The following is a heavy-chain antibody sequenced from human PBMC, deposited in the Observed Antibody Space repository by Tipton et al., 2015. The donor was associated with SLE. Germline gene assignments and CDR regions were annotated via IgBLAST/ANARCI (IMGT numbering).Heavy chain of an antibody. CDR3: ARQGGTLDAFDI. CDR2: IYYTDISPSEKT. V-gene: IGHV4-59*01. CDR1: GASISTYY. Sequence: TLSLTCTVSGASISTYYWNCFRQAPGKGLEWIGYIYYTDISPSEKTNYNPSLRSRVTMSIDTSKNQFSLNLNSVTAADTAVYYCARQGGTLDAFDIWARGTMVTVSS. J-gene: IGHJ3*02.